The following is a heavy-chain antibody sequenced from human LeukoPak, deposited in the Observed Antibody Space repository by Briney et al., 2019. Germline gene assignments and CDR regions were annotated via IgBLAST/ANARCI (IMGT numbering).Heavy chain of an antibody. V-gene: IGHV3-74*01. CDR3: AGDQGGATRIDY. J-gene: IGHJ4*02. CDR1: GFTFNTYW. D-gene: IGHD1-26*01. Sequence: PGGSLRLSCAASGFTFNTYWMHWVRQAPGKGLVWVSRINSDGRSTSYADSVKGRFTISRDNAKETLYLQMNSLRVEETAVYYCAGDQGGATRIDYWGQGTLVTVSS. CDR2: INSDGRST.